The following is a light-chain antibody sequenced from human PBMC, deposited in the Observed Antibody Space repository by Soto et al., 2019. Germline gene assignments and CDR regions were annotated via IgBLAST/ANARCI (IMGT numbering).Light chain of an antibody. CDR1: QSISSY. CDR3: QQYHNYWT. J-gene: IGKJ1*01. CDR2: AAS. Sequence: DIQMTQSPSSLSASVRDRVTITCRASQSISSYLNWYQQKPGKAPKLLIYAASSLQSEVPSRFSGSGSGTEFTLTISTLQPDDFATYYCQQYHNYWTFGQGTKVDIK. V-gene: IGKV1-39*01.